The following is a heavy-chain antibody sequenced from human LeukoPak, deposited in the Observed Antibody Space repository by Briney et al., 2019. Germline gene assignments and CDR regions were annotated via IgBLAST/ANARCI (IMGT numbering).Heavy chain of an antibody. V-gene: IGHV1-2*02. D-gene: IGHD2-15*01. Sequence: ASVKVSCKASGYTFTGYYMHWLRQAPGQGLEWMGWINPNSGGTNYAQKFQGRVTMTRDTSISTAYMELSSLTFDDTAVYYCGRGTIAVVAADLRTDQWGQGTLVIVSS. CDR2: INPNSGGT. CDR1: GYTFTGYY. CDR3: GRGTIAVVAADLRTDQ. J-gene: IGHJ4*02.